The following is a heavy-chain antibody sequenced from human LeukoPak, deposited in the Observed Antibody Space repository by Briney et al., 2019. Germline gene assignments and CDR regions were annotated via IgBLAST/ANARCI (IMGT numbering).Heavy chain of an antibody. Sequence: ASAKVSCKASGYTFTSYGISWVRQAPGQGLEWVRWISAYNGNTNYAQKLQGRVTMTTDTSTSTAYMELRSLRSDDTAVYYCARGHYDILTGYPYYFDYWGQGTLVIVSS. CDR3: ARGHYDILTGYPYYFDY. CDR1: GYTFTSYG. D-gene: IGHD3-9*01. V-gene: IGHV1-18*01. CDR2: ISAYNGNT. J-gene: IGHJ4*02.